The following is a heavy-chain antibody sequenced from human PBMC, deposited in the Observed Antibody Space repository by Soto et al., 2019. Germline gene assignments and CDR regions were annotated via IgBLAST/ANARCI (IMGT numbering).Heavy chain of an antibody. V-gene: IGHV3-15*07. J-gene: IGHJ4*02. CDR1: GFTFSNAW. CDR2: IKSKTDGGTT. Sequence: EVQLVESGGGLVKPGGSLRLSCAASGFTFSNAWMNWVRQAPGKGLEWVGRIKSKTDGGTTDYAALVKGRFTISRDDSKNTLYLQMNSLKTEDTAVYYCTTDLLDCSSTSCYIVDYWGQGTLVTVSS. D-gene: IGHD2-2*02. CDR3: TTDLLDCSSTSCYIVDY.